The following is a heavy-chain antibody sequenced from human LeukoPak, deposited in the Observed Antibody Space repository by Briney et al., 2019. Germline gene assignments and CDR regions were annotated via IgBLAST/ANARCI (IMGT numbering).Heavy chain of an antibody. D-gene: IGHD3-10*01. CDR1: GGSFSGYY. V-gene: IGHV4-34*01. CDR2: INHSGST. CDR3: ARALVRGSRYNWFDP. Sequence: SETLSLTCAVYGGSFSGYYWSWIRQPPGKGLEWIGEINHSGSTNYNPSLKSRVTISVDTSKNQFSLKLSSGTAADTAVYYCARALVRGSRYNWFDPWGQGTLVTVSS. J-gene: IGHJ5*02.